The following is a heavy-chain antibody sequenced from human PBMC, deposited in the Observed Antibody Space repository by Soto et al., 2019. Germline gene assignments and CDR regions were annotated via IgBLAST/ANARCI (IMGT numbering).Heavy chain of an antibody. CDR2: INPKSGGT. V-gene: IGHV1-2*02. J-gene: IGHJ4*02. CDR3: ARDLKYYDILTGYYKEGYYFDY. CDR1: GYTFTGNH. D-gene: IGHD3-9*01. Sequence: QVQLVQSGAEMKKPGASVKVSCKGSGYTFTGNHMHWVRQAPGQGFEWMGWINPKSGGTNYAQKFQGRVTMTRDTSNNTAYMELSRLRSDDTAVYYCARDLKYYDILTGYYKEGYYFDYWGQGTLVTVSS.